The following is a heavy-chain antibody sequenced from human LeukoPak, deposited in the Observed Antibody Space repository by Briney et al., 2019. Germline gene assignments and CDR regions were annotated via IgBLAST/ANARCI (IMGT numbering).Heavy chain of an antibody. D-gene: IGHD3-22*01. CDR2: ISWNSGSI. CDR3: AKDEARYYDSSGYQFDY. Sequence: GGSLRLSCAASGFTFDDYAMHWVRQAPGKGLEWVSGISWNSGSIGYADSVKGRFTISRDNAKNSLYLQMNSLRAEDTALYYCAKDEARYYDSSGYQFDYWGQGTLVTVSS. CDR1: GFTFDDYA. V-gene: IGHV3-9*01. J-gene: IGHJ4*02.